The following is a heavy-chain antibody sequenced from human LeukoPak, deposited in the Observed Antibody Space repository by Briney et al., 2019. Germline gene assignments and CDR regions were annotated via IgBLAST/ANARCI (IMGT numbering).Heavy chain of an antibody. Sequence: GGSLRLSCAASGFTFSSYAMSWVRQAPGKGLEWVSAISGSGGSTYYADSVKGRFTFSRDNSKNTLYLQMNSLRAEDTAVYYCAKGYSVAGTSYWGQGTLVTVSS. CDR2: ISGSGGST. CDR3: AKGYSVAGTSY. V-gene: IGHV3-23*01. D-gene: IGHD6-19*01. CDR1: GFTFSSYA. J-gene: IGHJ4*02.